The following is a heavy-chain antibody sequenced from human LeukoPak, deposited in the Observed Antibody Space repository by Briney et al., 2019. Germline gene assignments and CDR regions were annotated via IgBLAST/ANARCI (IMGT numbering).Heavy chain of an antibody. CDR2: INPNSGDT. CDR1: GYTFTDYY. CDR3: ARDGRGVAVAGTKGYNWFDP. V-gene: IGHV1-2*02. J-gene: IGHJ5*02. D-gene: IGHD6-19*01. Sequence: ASVKVSCKASGYTFTDYYMHWVRQAPGQGLEWMGWINPNSGDTNYAQKFQGRVTVTRDTSISTAYMELSRLRSDDTAVYYCARDGRGVAVAGTKGYNWFDPWGQGTLVTVSS.